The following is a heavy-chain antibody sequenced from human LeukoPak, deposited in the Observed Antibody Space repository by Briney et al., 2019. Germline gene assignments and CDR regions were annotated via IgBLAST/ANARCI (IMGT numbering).Heavy chain of an antibody. V-gene: IGHV4-59*12. CDR3: ATSASSQYFPFDY. D-gene: IGHD2/OR15-2a*01. CDR2: IHYSGST. Sequence: PSETLSLTCTVSGGSISSYYWSWIRQPPGKGLEWIGYIHYSGSTYYDPSLKSRVTISIDNSKNQFSLKVSSVTAADTAMYYCATSASSQYFPFDYWGQGTLVTVSS. J-gene: IGHJ4*02. CDR1: GGSISSYY.